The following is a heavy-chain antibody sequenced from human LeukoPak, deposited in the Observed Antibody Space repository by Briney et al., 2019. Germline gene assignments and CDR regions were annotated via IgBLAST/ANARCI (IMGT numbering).Heavy chain of an antibody. CDR2: IYYSGST. CDR3: ARDGAYSLYGMDV. J-gene: IGHJ6*02. D-gene: IGHD6-13*01. V-gene: IGHV4-59*01. Sequence: SETLSLTCTVSGGSISSYYWSWIRQPPGKGLEWIGYIYYSGSTNYNPSLKSRVTISVDTFKNQFSLKLSSVTAADTAVYYCARDGAYSLYGMDVWGQGTTVTVSS. CDR1: GGSISSYY.